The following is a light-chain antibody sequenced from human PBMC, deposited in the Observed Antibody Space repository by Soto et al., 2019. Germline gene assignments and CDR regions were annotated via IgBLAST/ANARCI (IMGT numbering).Light chain of an antibody. V-gene: IGKV3-15*01. J-gene: IGKJ2*01. Sequence: EIVMTQSPATLSVSPGERATLSCRASQSVSSNLAWYQQKPGQAPRLLIYGASTRATGIPARFSGSGSGIEFTLTISSLHSEDFAVYYCQQYNNWPPYPFGQGTKLEIK. CDR1: QSVSSN. CDR3: QQYNNWPPYP. CDR2: GAS.